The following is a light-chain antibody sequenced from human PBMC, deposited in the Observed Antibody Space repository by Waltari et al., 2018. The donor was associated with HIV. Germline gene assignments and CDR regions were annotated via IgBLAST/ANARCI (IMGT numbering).Light chain of an antibody. CDR2: EVS. J-gene: IGLJ3*02. CDR1: SSDVGSYNL. V-gene: IGLV2-23*02. CDR3: CSYAGSSTWV. Sequence: QFALTQPASVSGSPGQSITISCTGTSSDVGSYNLVSWYQQHPGKAPKLMIYEVSKRPSVVSNRFSGSKSGNTASLTISGLQAEDEADYYCCSYAGSSTWVFGGGTKLTVL.